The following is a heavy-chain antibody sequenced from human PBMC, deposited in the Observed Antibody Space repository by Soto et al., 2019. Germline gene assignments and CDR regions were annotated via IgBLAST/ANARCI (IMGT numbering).Heavy chain of an antibody. D-gene: IGHD2-15*01. J-gene: IGHJ4*02. V-gene: IGHV1-46*01. CDR1: GYTFTSYY. CDR3: ARLYCSGGSCLYYFDY. CDR2: INPSGGST. Sequence: ASVKVSCKASGYTFTSYYMQWVRQDPGQGLEWMGIINPSGGSTSYAQKFQGRVTMTRDTSTSTVYMELSSLRSEDTAVYYCARLYCSGGSCLYYFDYWGQGTLVTVSS.